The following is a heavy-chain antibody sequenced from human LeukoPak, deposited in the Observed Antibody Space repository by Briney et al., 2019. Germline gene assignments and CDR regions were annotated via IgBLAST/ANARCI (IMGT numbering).Heavy chain of an antibody. CDR2: ISSSGTTM. CDR3: ARGDYDKYGMDV. CDR1: GFTFSSYA. V-gene: IGHV3-48*04. J-gene: IGHJ6*02. Sequence: GGSLRLSCAASGFTFSSYAMSWVRQAPGKGLEWVSYISSSGTTMYYADSVKGRFIISRDNAKNSLFLQMNSLRAEDTAVYYCARGDYDKYGMDVWGQGTTVTVSS.